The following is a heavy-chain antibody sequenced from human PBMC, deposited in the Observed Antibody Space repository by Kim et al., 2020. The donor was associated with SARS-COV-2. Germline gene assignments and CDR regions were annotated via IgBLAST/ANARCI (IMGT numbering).Heavy chain of an antibody. V-gene: IGHV3-21*01. J-gene: IGHJ4*02. Sequence: GGSLRLSCAASGFIFSDYTINWVRQAPGKGPEWVSSISSTKTYIYYADSVKGRFTISRDNAKNSLYLQMNSLRVDDTAVYYCARGFQLPPPDYWGQGTLVIVSS. D-gene: IGHD2-2*01. CDR1: GFIFSDYT. CDR3: ARGFQLPPPDY. CDR2: ISSTKTYI.